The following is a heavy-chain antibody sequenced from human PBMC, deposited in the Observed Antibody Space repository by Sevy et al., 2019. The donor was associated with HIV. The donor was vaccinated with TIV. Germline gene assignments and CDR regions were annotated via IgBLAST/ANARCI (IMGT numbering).Heavy chain of an antibody. J-gene: IGHJ6*02. D-gene: IGHD3-22*01. CDR1: GFTVSGNY. Sequence: GGSLRLSCEASGFTVSGNYMAWVRLAPGKGLEWVSLIDSGGSTYYVDSVKGRFTISRDNAKNTLYLQMNPLRAEDTAVYFCARDRYYDGSGYYYYDDGMDVWGQGTTVTVSS. V-gene: IGHV3-66*01. CDR3: ARDRYYDGSGYYYYDDGMDV. CDR2: IDSGGST.